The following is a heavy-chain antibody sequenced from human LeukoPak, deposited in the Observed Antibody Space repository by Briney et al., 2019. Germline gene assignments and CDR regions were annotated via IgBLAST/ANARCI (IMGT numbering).Heavy chain of an antibody. Sequence: PLETLSLTCAVSGYSISSGYYWGWIRQPPGKGLEWIGSIYHSGSTYYNPSLKSRVTISVDTSKNQFSLKLSSVTAADTAVYYCARHNTMVRGVIPFDYWGQGTLVTVSS. D-gene: IGHD3-10*01. V-gene: IGHV4-38-2*01. CDR2: IYHSGST. CDR3: ARHNTMVRGVIPFDY. CDR1: GYSISSGYY. J-gene: IGHJ4*02.